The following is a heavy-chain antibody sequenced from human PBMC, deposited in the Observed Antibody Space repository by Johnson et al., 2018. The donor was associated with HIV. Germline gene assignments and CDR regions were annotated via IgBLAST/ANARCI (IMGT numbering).Heavy chain of an antibody. V-gene: IGHV3-53*01. CDR2: IYSDGTT. CDR3: ARDLPGIYDAFDL. J-gene: IGHJ3*01. CDR1: GFSVRTNY. Sequence: MQLVESGGGLIQPGGSLRLSCAASGFSVRTNYMSWVRQAPGKGLEWVSVIYSDGTTSFAQSVKGRFSISRDVSKNILYLQMHSLRTEDTAYYYCARDLPGIYDAFDLWGQGTKVTISS. D-gene: IGHD1-26*01.